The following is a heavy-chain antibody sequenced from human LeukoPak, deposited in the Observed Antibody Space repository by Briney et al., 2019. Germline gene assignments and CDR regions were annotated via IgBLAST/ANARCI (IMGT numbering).Heavy chain of an antibody. CDR3: ARAPRIAAAWKIGF. J-gene: IGHJ4*02. CDR2: ISAYNGNT. V-gene: IGHV1-18*01. D-gene: IGHD6-13*01. CDR1: GYTFTSYG. Sequence: GASVKVSCKASGYTFTSYGISWVRQAPGQGLEWMGWISAYNGNTNYAQKLQGRVTMTTDTSTSTAYMELRSLRSDDTAVYYCARAPRIAAAWKIGFWGQGTLVTVSS.